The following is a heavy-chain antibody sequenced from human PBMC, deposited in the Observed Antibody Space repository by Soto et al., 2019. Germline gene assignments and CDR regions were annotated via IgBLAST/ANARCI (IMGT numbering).Heavy chain of an antibody. J-gene: IGHJ6*02. V-gene: IGHV1-46*01. D-gene: IGHD4-17*01. CDR2: INPSGGST. Sequence: ASVKVSCKASGYTFTSYYMHWVRQAPGQGLEWMGIINPSGGSTSYAQKFQGRVTMTRDTSTSTVYMELSSLRSEDTAVYYCARFRVYGDYYYGMDVCAQGTTVTVSS. CDR3: ARFRVYGDYYYGMDV. CDR1: GYTFTSYY.